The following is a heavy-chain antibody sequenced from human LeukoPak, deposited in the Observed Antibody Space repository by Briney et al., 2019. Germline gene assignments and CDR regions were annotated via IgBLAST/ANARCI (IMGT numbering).Heavy chain of an antibody. Sequence: GESLRLSCAASGFTFSSYPMTWLRQAPGKGLEWVSSLSGDGRSTYYADSVKGRFTISRDNSKNTVYLQMNSLRADDTAVYYCAKTTAGYSSGRYPGWPVDYWGQGTLVTVSS. CDR3: AKTTAGYSSGRYPGWPVDY. D-gene: IGHD6-19*01. J-gene: IGHJ4*02. CDR1: GFTFSSYP. CDR2: LSGDGRST. V-gene: IGHV3-23*01.